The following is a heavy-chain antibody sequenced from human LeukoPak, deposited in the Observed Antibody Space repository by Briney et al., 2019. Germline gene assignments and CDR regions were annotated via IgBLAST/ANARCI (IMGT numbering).Heavy chain of an antibody. J-gene: IGHJ6*04. CDR3: ARLRGYCSSTSCYFYYGMDV. V-gene: IGHV1-69*06. CDR1: GGTFSSYA. CDR2: IIPIFGTA. D-gene: IGHD2-2*01. Sequence: GASVKVSCKASGGTFSSYAISWVRQAPGQGLEWMGGIIPIFGTANYAQKFQGRVTITADKSTSTAYMKLSSLRSEDTAVYYCARLRGYCSSTSCYFYYGMDVWGKGTTVTVSS.